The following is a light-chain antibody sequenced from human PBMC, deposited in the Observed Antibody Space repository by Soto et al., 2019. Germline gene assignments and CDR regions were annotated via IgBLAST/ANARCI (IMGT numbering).Light chain of an antibody. CDR3: QQGGNWPLT. CDR2: AAS. J-gene: IGKJ5*01. Sequence: FGLKQSPGTLSLSAGERATLSCRASQSVSSSYLAWYQQKPGQAPRLLMYAASSRATDTPDRITGRGSGTDFTLTISSLEPEDFAVYYCQQGGNWPLTFGQGTRLEIK. V-gene: IGKV3D-20*02. CDR1: QSVSSSY.